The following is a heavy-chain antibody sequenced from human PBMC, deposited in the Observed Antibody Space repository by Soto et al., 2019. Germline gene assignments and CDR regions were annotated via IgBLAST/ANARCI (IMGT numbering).Heavy chain of an antibody. J-gene: IGHJ3*01. D-gene: IGHD6-6*01. CDR2: VNEVGTIT. CDR1: GFTFSNHW. V-gene: IGHV3-74*01. Sequence: EVQLVESGGGLVQPGGSLRLSCVASGFTFSNHWMHWVRQSPGQGLSGVSRVNEVGTITDYADFVEGRFTISRYNAKHTLSLQMNNLRAEDTALYYCARPRSKSSSGFDLWGQGTMVTVSS. CDR3: ARPRSKSSSGFDL.